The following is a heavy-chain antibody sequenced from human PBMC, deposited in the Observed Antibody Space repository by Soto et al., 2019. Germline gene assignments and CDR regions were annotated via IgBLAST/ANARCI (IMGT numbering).Heavy chain of an antibody. V-gene: IGHV4-59*01. CDR3: ARGGRYPNNCFDP. J-gene: IGHJ5*02. CDR2: MFYSVST. CDR1: GGSISSYY. Sequence: SETLSLTCTVSGGSISSYYWSWIRQPPGEGLEWIGYMFYSVSTNYNPSLKSRVTISVDTSKNQFSLQLSSVTAADTAVYYCARGGRYPNNCFDPWGQGTLVTVSS. D-gene: IGHD3-16*02.